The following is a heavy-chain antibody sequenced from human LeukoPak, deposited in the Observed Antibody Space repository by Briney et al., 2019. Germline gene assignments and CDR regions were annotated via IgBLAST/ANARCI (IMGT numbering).Heavy chain of an antibody. J-gene: IGHJ4*02. CDR2: IDPSSTYI. D-gene: IGHD3-9*01. CDR3: ARRLLTGYYEF. V-gene: IGHV3-21*01. Sequence: GGSLRLSCAASGFTFRSYSMNWVRQAPGKGLEWVSAIDPSSTYIYYADSVKGRFTISRDNSKNTLYLQMNSLRAEDTAVYYCARRLLTGYYEFWGQGTLVTVSS. CDR1: GFTFRSYS.